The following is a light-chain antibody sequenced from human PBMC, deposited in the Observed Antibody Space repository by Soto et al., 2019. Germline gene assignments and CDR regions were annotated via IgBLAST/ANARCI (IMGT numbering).Light chain of an antibody. Sequence: QSALTQPPSASWTPGQRVTISCSGSSSNIGSKYVYWYQQLPGTAPKLLIYRNNQRPSGVPDRFSGSKSGTSASLAISGLRSEDEADYYCAAWDDSLSGQVFGTGTKVTVL. CDR1: SSNIGSKY. CDR2: RNN. V-gene: IGLV1-47*01. J-gene: IGLJ1*01. CDR3: AAWDDSLSGQV.